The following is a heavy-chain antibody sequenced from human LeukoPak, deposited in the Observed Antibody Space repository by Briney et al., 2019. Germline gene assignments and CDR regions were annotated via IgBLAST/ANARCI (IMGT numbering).Heavy chain of an antibody. Sequence: GGSLRLSCAASGFTFSGHWMSWVRQAPGKGLEWVANIKSDGSEKYYVDSVKGRFTISRDNAKNSLYLQMNSLRPEDTAVYYCARISRYGLDYWGQGTLVTVSP. D-gene: IGHD3-16*01. CDR3: ARISRYGLDY. CDR2: IKSDGSEK. CDR1: GFTFSGHW. V-gene: IGHV3-7*05. J-gene: IGHJ4*02.